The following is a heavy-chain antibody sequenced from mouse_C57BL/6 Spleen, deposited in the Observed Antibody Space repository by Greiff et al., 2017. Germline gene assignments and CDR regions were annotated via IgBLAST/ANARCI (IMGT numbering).Heavy chain of an antibody. CDR2: IHPNSGST. Sequence: VQLQQSGAELVKPGASVKLSCKASGYTFTSYWMHWVKQRPGQGLEWIGMIHPNSGSTNYNEKFKSKATLTVDKSSSTAYMQLSSLTSEDSAVYYRARSPYGYDGYFDVWGTGNTGTVAS. V-gene: IGHV1-64*01. J-gene: IGHJ1*03. CDR1: GYTFTSYW. D-gene: IGHD2-2*01. CDR3: ARSPYGYDGYFDV.